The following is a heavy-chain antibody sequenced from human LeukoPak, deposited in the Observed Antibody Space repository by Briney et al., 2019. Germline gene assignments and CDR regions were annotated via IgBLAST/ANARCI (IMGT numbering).Heavy chain of an antibody. CDR1: GYTFTSYD. Sequence: GASVKVSCKASGYTFTSYDINWVRQAPGQGLEWTGWMNPNSGNTGYAQKFQGRVTMTRNTSISTAYMELSSLRSEDTPVFCCARVNSPAYGYYYYYGMDVWGQGTTVTASS. D-gene: IGHD3-16*01. CDR3: ARVNSPAYGYYYYYGMDV. J-gene: IGHJ6*02. CDR2: MNPNSGNT. V-gene: IGHV1-8*01.